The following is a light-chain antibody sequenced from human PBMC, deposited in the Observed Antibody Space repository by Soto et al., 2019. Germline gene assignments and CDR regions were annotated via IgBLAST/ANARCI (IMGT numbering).Light chain of an antibody. V-gene: IGKV3-11*01. CDR1: QSVSRY. Sequence: EIVLTQSPATLSLSPGERATLSCRASQSVSRYLAWYQQKPGQAPRLLIYDASNRATGIPARLSDSGSGTNFTLTITSLEPEDFAVYYCLQRTSWLTFRGATKVEI. J-gene: IGKJ4*01. CDR3: LQRTSWLT. CDR2: DAS.